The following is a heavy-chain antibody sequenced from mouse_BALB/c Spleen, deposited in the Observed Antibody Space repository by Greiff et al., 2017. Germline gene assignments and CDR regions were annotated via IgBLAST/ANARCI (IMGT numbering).Heavy chain of an antibody. CDR1: GYTFTSYV. CDR3: ARVGDGYYVYFDY. CDR2: INPYNDGT. J-gene: IGHJ2*01. D-gene: IGHD2-3*01. V-gene: IGHV1-14*01. Sequence: EVQLQQSGPELVKPGASVKIPCKASGYTFTSYVMHWVKQKPGQGLEWIGYINPYNDGTKYNEKFKGKATLTSDKSSSTAYMELSSLTSEDSAVYYCARVGDGYYVYFDYWGQGTTLTVSS.